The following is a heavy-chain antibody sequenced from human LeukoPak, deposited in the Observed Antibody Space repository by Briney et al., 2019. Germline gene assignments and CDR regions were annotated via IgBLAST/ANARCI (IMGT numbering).Heavy chain of an antibody. J-gene: IGHJ4*02. V-gene: IGHV3-23*01. CDR3: AKGPINLRGYSYDLFDY. CDR1: GFTFSSYG. CDR2: ISGSGGST. D-gene: IGHD5-18*01. Sequence: GGSLRLSCAASGFTFSSYGMSWVRQAPGKGLEWVSAISGSGGSTYYADSVKGRFTISRDNSKNTLYLQMNSLRAEDTAVYYCAKGPINLRGYSYDLFDYWGQGTLVTVSS.